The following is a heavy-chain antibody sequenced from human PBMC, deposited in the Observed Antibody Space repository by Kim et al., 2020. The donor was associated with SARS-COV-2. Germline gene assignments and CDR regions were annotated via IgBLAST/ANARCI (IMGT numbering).Heavy chain of an antibody. CDR1: GGSISSYY. Sequence: SETLSLTCTVSGGSISSYYWSWIRQPPGKGLEWIGYIYYSGSTNYNPSLKSRVTISVDTSKNQFSLKLSSVTAADTAVYYCARDRVVPAAIEGGEYYYYYYGMDVWGQGTTVTVSS. V-gene: IGHV4-59*13. CDR3: ARDRVVPAAIEGGEYYYYYYGMDV. J-gene: IGHJ6*02. CDR2: IYYSGST. D-gene: IGHD2-2*01.